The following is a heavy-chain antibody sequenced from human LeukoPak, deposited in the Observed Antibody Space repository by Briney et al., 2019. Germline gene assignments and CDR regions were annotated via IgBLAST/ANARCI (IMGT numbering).Heavy chain of an antibody. V-gene: IGHV3-30*18. CDR2: ISYDGSNK. J-gene: IGHJ6*02. CDR1: GFTFSSYG. D-gene: IGHD5-24*01. Sequence: PGGSLRLSCAASGFTFSSYGIHWVRQATGKGLEWVAVISYDGSNKYYADSVKGRFTISRDNSKNTLYLQMNSLRAEDTAVYYCAKGRKRWLQPDYYYYGMDVWGQGTTVTVSS. CDR3: AKGRKRWLQPDYYYYGMDV.